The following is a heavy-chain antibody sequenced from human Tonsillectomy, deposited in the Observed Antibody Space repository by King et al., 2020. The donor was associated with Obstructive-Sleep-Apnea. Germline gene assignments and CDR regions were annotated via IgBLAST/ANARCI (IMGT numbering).Heavy chain of an antibody. Sequence: VQLQQSGPGLVKPSQTLSLTCAISVDSVSRDTAAWNWIRRSPSGGLEWLGRTNYGSKWFTDYAYSVKSRISVSADTSKNQFSLHLNSVTPEDTAVYYCARGRLHYYGMDVWGQGTTVTVSS. CDR2: TNYGSKWFT. V-gene: IGHV6-1*01. CDR1: VDSVSRDTAA. J-gene: IGHJ6*02. CDR3: ARGRLHYYGMDV. D-gene: IGHD1-1*01.